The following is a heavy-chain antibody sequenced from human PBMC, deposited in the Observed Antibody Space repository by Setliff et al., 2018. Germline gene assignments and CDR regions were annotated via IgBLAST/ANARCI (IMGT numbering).Heavy chain of an antibody. CDR3: ARVGVPSGYWYYLDY. CDR1: GYTFTGYS. J-gene: IGHJ4*02. D-gene: IGHD3-22*01. V-gene: IGHV1-2*06. Sequence: ASVKVSCKASGYTFTGYSIHWVRQAPGQGLEWMGRITPNSGGTNYAQKFKGRVTMTRDTSITTVHMELRRLTSDDTAIYYCARVGVPSGYWYYLDYWGQGTQVTVSS. CDR2: ITPNSGGT.